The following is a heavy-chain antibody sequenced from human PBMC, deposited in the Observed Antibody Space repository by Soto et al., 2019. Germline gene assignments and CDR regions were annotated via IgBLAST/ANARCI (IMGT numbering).Heavy chain of an antibody. CDR1: GGTFSSYA. CDR2: SIPIFGTG. V-gene: IGHV1-69*01. Sequence: QVQLVQSGAEVKKPGASVKVSCKASGGTFSSYAISWVRQAPGQGLEWMGGSIPIFGTGSKAQKYQGRVTITADEATSKAYMELRSLRSEDTDVYYYARRGNTGAFDIWGQGKMMTVSS. CDR3: ARRGNTGAFDI. D-gene: IGHD3-16*01. J-gene: IGHJ3*02.